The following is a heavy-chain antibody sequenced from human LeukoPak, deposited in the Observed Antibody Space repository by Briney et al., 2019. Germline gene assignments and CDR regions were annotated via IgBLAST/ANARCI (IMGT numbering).Heavy chain of an antibody. CDR1: GYTFTDYY. J-gene: IGHJ5*02. CDR2: INPDSGDA. D-gene: IGHD3-10*01. CDR3: AKHHGFIGSNWFDP. V-gene: IGHV1-2*06. Sequence: ASVKVSCKASGYTFTDYYIHWVRQAPGQGLEWMGRINPDSGDANSAQKFQGRVIMTRDTSIRTAYMELRRLRSDDTATYYCAKHHGFIGSNWFDPWGQGTLVTVSS.